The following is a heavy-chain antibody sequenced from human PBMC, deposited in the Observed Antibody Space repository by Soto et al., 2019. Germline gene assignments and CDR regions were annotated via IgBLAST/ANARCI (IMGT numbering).Heavy chain of an antibody. V-gene: IGHV3-53*04. J-gene: IGHJ5*02. CDR3: ARDDSTGYSTS. CDR1: GFTVSSNY. CDR2: IYSGGST. Sequence: EVQLVESGGGLVQPGGSLRLSCAASGFTVSSNYMSWVRQAPGKGLEWVSVIYSGGSTYYADSVKGRSTISRHNSKNTLYLQMNSLRAEDTGVYYCARDDSTGYSTSWGQGALVTVSS. D-gene: IGHD6-13*01.